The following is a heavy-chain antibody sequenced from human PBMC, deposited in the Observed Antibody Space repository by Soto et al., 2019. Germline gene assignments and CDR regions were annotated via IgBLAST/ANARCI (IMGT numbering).Heavy chain of an antibody. D-gene: IGHD3-3*01. CDR3: ARGPHITTVGLTFDL. CDR2: INPSSGRT. Sequence: QVQLVQSGAEGKKPGASVKISCKASGYTFTNYYVHWVRQAPGQRLEWMWVINPSSGRTSYAQNFQGRVTMTRDTSTSTVFMELSSLRSDDTTVYYCARGPHITTVGLTFDLWGQLTMVTVSS. J-gene: IGHJ3*01. CDR1: GYTFTNYY. V-gene: IGHV1-46*01.